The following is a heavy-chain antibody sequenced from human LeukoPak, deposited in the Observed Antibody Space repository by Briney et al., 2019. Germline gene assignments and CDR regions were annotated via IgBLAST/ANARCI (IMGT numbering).Heavy chain of an antibody. CDR3: AREGLNMVRGVIPKEAWGWFDP. CDR1: GGSISSGSYY. J-gene: IGHJ5*02. Sequence: SETLSLTCTVSGGSISSGSYYWNWLRQPAGTGLEWIGRIYTSGSTNYNPSLKSRVTISVDTAKNQFSLKLSSVTAADTAVYYCAREGLNMVRGVIPKEAWGWFDPWGQGTLVTVSS. D-gene: IGHD3-10*01. V-gene: IGHV4-61*02. CDR2: IYTSGST.